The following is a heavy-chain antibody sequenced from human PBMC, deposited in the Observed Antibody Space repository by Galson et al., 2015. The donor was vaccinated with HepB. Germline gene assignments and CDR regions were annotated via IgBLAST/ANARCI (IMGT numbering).Heavy chain of an antibody. CDR2: IYYSGST. V-gene: IGHV4-30-4*01. Sequence: LSLTCTVSGGSISSGDYYWSWIRQPPGKGLEWIGYIYYSGSTYYNPSLKSRVTISVDTSKNQFSLKLSSVTAADTAVYYCARAAAAHPFYYYYYGMDVWGQGTTATVSS. CDR3: ARAAAAHPFYYYYYGMDV. D-gene: IGHD6-13*01. J-gene: IGHJ6*02. CDR1: GGSISSGDYY.